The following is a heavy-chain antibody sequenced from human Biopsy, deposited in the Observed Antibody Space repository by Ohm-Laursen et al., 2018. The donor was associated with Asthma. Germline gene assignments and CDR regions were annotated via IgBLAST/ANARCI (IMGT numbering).Heavy chain of an antibody. J-gene: IGHJ3*02. CDR2: ISSDGHNK. CDR3: ARESGQDSGGTGAFDR. CDR1: GFAFRTSA. V-gene: IGHV3-30*03. D-gene: IGHD4-23*01. Sequence: RSLRLSCAASGFAFRTSAMHWVRQAPGKGLEWVALISSDGHNKYYKDSVKGRFTISRDSSKLRLYLEINSLRVEDSAVYYCARESGQDSGGTGAFDRWGQGIMVAVSS.